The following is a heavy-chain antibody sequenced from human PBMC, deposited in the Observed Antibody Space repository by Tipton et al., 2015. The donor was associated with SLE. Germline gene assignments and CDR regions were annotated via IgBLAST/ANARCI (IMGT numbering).Heavy chain of an antibody. CDR3: ARGEMDVFDI. CDR1: DGSIRSTNYY. J-gene: IGHJ3*02. CDR2: IFYTGST. V-gene: IGHV4-39*07. Sequence: TLSLTCTVSDGSIRSTNYYWGWIRQPPGKGLEWIGSIFYTGSTYYNPSLKSRVSFSIDTSKHQFSLKLNSVTAADTAVYYCARGEMDVFDIWGQGTVVSVSS.